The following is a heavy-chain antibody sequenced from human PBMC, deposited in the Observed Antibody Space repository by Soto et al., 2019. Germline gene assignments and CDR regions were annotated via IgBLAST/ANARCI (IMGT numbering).Heavy chain of an antibody. CDR2: IYYSGST. V-gene: IGHV4-31*03. CDR3: ARDRGPLDGDPYYFGY. CDR1: GGSISSGGYY. D-gene: IGHD4-17*01. Sequence: SETLSLTCTVSGGSISSGGYYWSWIRQHPGKGLEWIGYIYYSGSTYYNPSLKSRVTISVDTSKNQFSLKLSSVTAADTAVYYCARDRGPLDGDPYYFGYWGQGTLVTVSS. J-gene: IGHJ4*02.